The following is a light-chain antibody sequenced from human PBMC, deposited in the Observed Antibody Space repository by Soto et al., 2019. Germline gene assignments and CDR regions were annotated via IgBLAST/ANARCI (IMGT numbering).Light chain of an antibody. CDR2: AAS. Sequence: DLQMTQSPSSLSASVGDGVTITCRASEDIRNYVAWFQQKPGKAPRSLISAASILESGVPSKISGSGSGTDFTLTLSSLQAEDFATYYCQQYRSFPFTVGPGTKVDIK. J-gene: IGKJ3*01. CDR3: QQYRSFPFT. V-gene: IGKV1-16*02. CDR1: EDIRNY.